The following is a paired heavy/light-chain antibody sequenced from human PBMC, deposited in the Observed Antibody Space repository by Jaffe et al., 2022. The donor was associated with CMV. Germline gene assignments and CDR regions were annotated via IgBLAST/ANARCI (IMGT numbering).Light chain of an antibody. CDR1: QSVSSY. CDR3: QQRSNWRALT. Sequence: EIVLTQSPATLSLSPGERATLSCRASQSVSSYLAWYQQKPGQAPRLLIYDASNRATGIPARFSGSGSGTDFTLTISSLEPEDFAVYYCQQRSNWRALTFGGGTKVEIK. V-gene: IGKV3-11*01. CDR2: DAS. J-gene: IGKJ4*01.
Heavy chain of an antibody. CDR3: AREADYDILTGYQYYYYYGMDV. CDR2: MNPNSGNT. D-gene: IGHD3-9*01. J-gene: IGHJ6*02. Sequence: QVQLVQSGAEVKKPGASVKVSCKASGYTFTSYDINWVRQATGQGLEWMGWMNPNSGNTGYAQKFQGRVTMTRNTSISTAYMELSSLRSEDTAVYYCAREADYDILTGYQYYYYYGMDVWGQGTTVTVSS. V-gene: IGHV1-8*01. CDR1: GYTFTSYD.